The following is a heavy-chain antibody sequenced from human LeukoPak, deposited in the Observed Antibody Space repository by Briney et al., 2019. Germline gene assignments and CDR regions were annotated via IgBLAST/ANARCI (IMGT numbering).Heavy chain of an antibody. J-gene: IGHJ4*02. CDR1: GFTFSSHW. D-gene: IGHD3-3*01. CDR3: ARDFGRPTTLDY. V-gene: IGHV3-7*03. Sequence: GGSLRLSCAASGFTFSSHWMSWVRQTPGKGLERVATIKQDGSEKYYADSLNGRFTISRDNTRNSLCLQMNSLRAEDTGIYYCARDFGRPTTLDYWGQGTLVTVSS. CDR2: IKQDGSEK.